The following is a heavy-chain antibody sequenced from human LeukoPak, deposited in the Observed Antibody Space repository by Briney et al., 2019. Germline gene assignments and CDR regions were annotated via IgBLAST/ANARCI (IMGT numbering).Heavy chain of an antibody. D-gene: IGHD3-10*01. CDR3: TTDKYYGDTFDY. Sequence: TPGGSLRLSCAASGFTFSNAWMSWVRQAPGKGLEWVGRIKSKTDGGTTDYAAPVKGRFTISRDDSKNTLYLQMNSLKTEDTAVYYCTTDKYYGDTFDYWGQGTLVTISS. J-gene: IGHJ4*02. CDR2: IKSKTDGGTT. CDR1: GFTFSNAW. V-gene: IGHV3-15*01.